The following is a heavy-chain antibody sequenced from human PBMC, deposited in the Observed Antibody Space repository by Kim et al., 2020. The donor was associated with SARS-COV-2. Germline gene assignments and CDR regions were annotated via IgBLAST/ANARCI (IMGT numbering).Heavy chain of an antibody. D-gene: IGHD3-22*01. J-gene: IGHJ2*01. V-gene: IGHV4-59*01. CDR3: ARGKYYYDGSGNPRFWYFDL. CDR1: GGYSREEE. Sequence: EKLSLTCTVSGGYSREEEGRGSRKRRGKGREWRGDGGDSGSTNYNPSLKSRVTISLGTSKKQFSLQLTSVTAADTAVYYCARGKYYYDGSGNPRFWYFDLWGRGTLVTVSS. CDR2: GGDSGST.